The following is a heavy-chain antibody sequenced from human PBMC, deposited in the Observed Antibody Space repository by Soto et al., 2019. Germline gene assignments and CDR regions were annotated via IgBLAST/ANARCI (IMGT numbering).Heavy chain of an antibody. V-gene: IGHV3-15*01. Sequence: EGQLVESGGGLVEPGETLRLSCAAAGFTFKNAWMSWVRQAPGKGLEWVGRIKSWSDGGTTDYGAPVKGRFSISRDDAKNTLSLQMNSLRTEDTAVYYCTTGTTVAKYYLDFWGQGTLVTVSS. J-gene: IGHJ4*02. CDR3: TTGTTVAKYYLDF. CDR2: IKSWSDGGTT. CDR1: GFTFKNAW. D-gene: IGHD1-1*01.